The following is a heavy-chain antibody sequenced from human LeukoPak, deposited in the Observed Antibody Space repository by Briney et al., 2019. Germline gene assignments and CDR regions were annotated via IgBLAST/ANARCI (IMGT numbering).Heavy chain of an antibody. V-gene: IGHV4-4*02. CDR3: ARGPYSSGL. CDR1: GDSLSSSYW. Sequence: SGTLSLTCAVSGDSLSSSYWWSWVRQAPGEGLEWIGEIYHTGSTNYNPSLKSRVTISVDKPNNEFSLKMSSVTAADTAVYYCARGPYSSGLWGQGTLVTVSS. CDR2: IYHTGST. J-gene: IGHJ4*02. D-gene: IGHD6-25*01.